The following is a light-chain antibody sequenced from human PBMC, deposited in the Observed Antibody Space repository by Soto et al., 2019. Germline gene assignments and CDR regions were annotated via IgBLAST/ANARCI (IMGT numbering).Light chain of an antibody. CDR1: QIVRRRY. CDR2: DAS. J-gene: IGKJ5*01. V-gene: IGKV3D-20*01. Sequence: ELVSTQAPDALSPYPVQSAKHSCSSRQIVRRRYLASNQQKPGLAPRLLIYDASSRASGISDRFSGNGSGTDFTLTITRLEPEDFALYYCQQYGDSPINFGKGTRLEIK. CDR3: QQYGDSPIN.